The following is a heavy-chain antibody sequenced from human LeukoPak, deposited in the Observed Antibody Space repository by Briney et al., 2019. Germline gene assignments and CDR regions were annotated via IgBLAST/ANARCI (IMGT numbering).Heavy chain of an antibody. CDR3: ATSTGYDVLTGYQEDHYYFDY. D-gene: IGHD3-9*01. CDR2: INPRDGST. CDR1: GYSFTNYY. V-gene: IGHV1-46*04. Sequence: GASVKVSCKASGYSFTNYYMHWVRQAPGQGLEWMGTINPRDGSTTYTQKVQGRVTVTRETSTRTVYMDLSSLRSEHTAVYYCATSTGYDVLTGYQEDHYYFDYWGQGTLVTVSS. J-gene: IGHJ4*02.